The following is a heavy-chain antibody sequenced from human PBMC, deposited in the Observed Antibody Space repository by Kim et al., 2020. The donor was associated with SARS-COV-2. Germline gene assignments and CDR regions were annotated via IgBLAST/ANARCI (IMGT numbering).Heavy chain of an antibody. D-gene: IGHD1-1*01. V-gene: IGHV6-1*01. CDR3: ARLERGNWY. CDR2: LYN. Sequence: LYNEYAVSVRSRTTITPDTSMNQFYLQLTSVTPEDTAVYYCARLERGNWYWGQGTLVTVSS. J-gene: IGHJ4*02.